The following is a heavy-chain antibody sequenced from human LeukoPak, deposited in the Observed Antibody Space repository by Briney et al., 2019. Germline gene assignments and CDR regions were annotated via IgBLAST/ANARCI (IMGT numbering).Heavy chain of an antibody. Sequence: APVKVSCKASGYTFTSYYMHWVRQAPGQGLEWMGIINPSGGSTNYAQKVKGRVTMTRDTSTSTLYMELSSLRSEDTAVYYCARWGGVGMDVWGQGTTLIVSS. CDR1: GYTFTSYY. J-gene: IGHJ6*02. CDR3: ARWGGVGMDV. V-gene: IGHV1-46*04. D-gene: IGHD2-8*01. CDR2: INPSGGST.